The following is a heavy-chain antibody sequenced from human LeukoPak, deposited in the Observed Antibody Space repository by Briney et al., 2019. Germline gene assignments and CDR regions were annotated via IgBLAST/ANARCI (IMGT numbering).Heavy chain of an antibody. D-gene: IGHD3-22*01. J-gene: IGHJ4*02. Sequence: SETLSLTCTVSGYSISSGYYWGWIRQPPGKGLEWIGSIYHSGSTYYNPSLKSRVTISVDTSKNQFSLKLSSVTAADTAVYYCARSDYYDSSGYSYFDYWGQGTLVTVSS. CDR1: GYSISSGYY. CDR3: ARSDYYDSSGYSYFDY. CDR2: IYHSGST. V-gene: IGHV4-38-2*02.